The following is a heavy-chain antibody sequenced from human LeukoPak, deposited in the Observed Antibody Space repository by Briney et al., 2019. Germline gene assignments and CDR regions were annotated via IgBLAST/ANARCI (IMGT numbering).Heavy chain of an antibody. CDR1: GGSFSGYY. CDR2: INHSGST. D-gene: IGHD1-1*01. Sequence: SETLSLTCAVYGGSFSGYYWSWIRQPPGKGLEWIGEINHSGSTNYNPSLKSRVTISVDTSKNQFSLKLSFVTAADTAVYYCARCELGNEFDYWGQGALVTVSS. V-gene: IGHV4-34*01. J-gene: IGHJ4*02. CDR3: ARCELGNEFDY.